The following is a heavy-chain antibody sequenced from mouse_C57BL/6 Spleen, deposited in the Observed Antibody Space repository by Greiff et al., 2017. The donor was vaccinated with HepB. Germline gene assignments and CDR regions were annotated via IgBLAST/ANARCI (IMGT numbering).Heavy chain of an antibody. Sequence: VQGVESGPELVKPGASVKISCKASGYAFSSSWMNWVKQRPGKGLEWIGRIYPGDGDTNYNGKFKGKATLTADKSSSTAYMQLSSLTSEDSAVYFCLYYGSSYAMDYWGQGTSVTVSS. CDR2: IYPGDGDT. CDR3: LYYGSSYAMDY. J-gene: IGHJ4*01. CDR1: GYAFSSSW. V-gene: IGHV1-82*01. D-gene: IGHD1-1*01.